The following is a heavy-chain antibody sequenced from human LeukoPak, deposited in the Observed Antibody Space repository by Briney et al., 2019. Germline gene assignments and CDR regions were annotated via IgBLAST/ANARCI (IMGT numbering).Heavy chain of an antibody. J-gene: IGHJ4*02. CDR2: INHSGST. Sequence: SETLSLTCAVYGGSFSGYYWSWIRQPPGKGLEWIGEINHSGSTNYNPSLESRVTISVDTSKNQFSLKLSSVTAADTAVYYCARARYSYGYFRWGQGTLVTVSS. D-gene: IGHD5-18*01. CDR1: GGSFSGYY. CDR3: ARARYSYGYFR. V-gene: IGHV4-34*01.